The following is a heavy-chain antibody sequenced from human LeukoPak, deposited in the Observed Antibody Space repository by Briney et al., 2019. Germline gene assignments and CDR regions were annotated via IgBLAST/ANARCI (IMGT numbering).Heavy chain of an antibody. Sequence: GGSLRLSCAASGFTFSSYSMNWVRQAPGKGLEWVSSISSSSSYIYYADSVKGRFTISRDNAKNSLYLQMNSLRAEDTALYYCAKGPVEMATINYFDYWGQGTLVTVSS. CDR3: AKGPVEMATINYFDY. CDR1: GFTFSSYS. J-gene: IGHJ4*02. CDR2: ISSSSSYI. V-gene: IGHV3-21*04. D-gene: IGHD5-24*01.